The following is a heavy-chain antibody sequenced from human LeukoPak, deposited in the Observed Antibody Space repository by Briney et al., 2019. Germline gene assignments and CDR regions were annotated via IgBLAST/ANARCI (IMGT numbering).Heavy chain of an antibody. CDR1: GYTFTSYD. CDR3: ARRGSGWSDY. CDR2: ISAYNGNT. V-gene: IGHV1-18*01. Sequence: ASVTVSCKASGYTFTSYDINWVRQATGQGLEWMGWISAYNGNTNYAQKLQGRVTMTTDTSTTTSYMELRSLRSDDTAVYYCARRGSGWSDYWGQGTLVTVSS. J-gene: IGHJ4*02. D-gene: IGHD6-19*01.